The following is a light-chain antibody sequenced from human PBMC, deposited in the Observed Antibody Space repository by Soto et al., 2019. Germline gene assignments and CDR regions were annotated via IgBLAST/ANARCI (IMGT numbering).Light chain of an antibody. J-gene: IGKJ4*01. V-gene: IGKV3-15*01. CDR3: QQYNSRPLT. CDR2: AAS. CDR1: QSVRSN. Sequence: ETEMTQSPATLSVSPGERVTLSCRASQSVRSNLAWYQQKSGQAPRLLVYAASTRATGIPARFSGSGSGTELTLTISSLQSEDIAVYYCQQYNSRPLTFGGGTKVGIK.